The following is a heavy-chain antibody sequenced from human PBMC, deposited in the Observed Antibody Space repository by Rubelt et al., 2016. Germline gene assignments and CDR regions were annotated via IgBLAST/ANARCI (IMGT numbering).Heavy chain of an antibody. CDR1: GFTFSNYA. J-gene: IGHJ6*02. Sequence: ESGGGVVQPGRSLRLSCVASGFTFSNYAMHWVRQAPGKGLEWVANINQDGSEKYYVDSVKGRFTISRDKAKNSLYLQMNSLRAEDTAVYYCARLLGYSYGEYHYGMDVWGQGTTVTVSS. CDR3: ARLLGYSYGEYHYGMDV. D-gene: IGHD6-13*01. CDR2: INQDGSEK. V-gene: IGHV3-7*01.